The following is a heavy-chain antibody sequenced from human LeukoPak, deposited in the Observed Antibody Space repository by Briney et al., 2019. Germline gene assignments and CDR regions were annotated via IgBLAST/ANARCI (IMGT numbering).Heavy chain of an antibody. CDR2: ISAYNGDT. Sequence: ASVKVSCKASGYIFTSFGISWVRQAPGQGLEWMGWISAYNGDTNYAQELQGRVTMSADTSTSTAYMDLRSLRSDDTALYYCARGGGHCSDGTCPPPDVWGQGTTVTVSS. CDR1: GYIFTSFG. V-gene: IGHV1-18*01. J-gene: IGHJ6*02. D-gene: IGHD2-15*01. CDR3: ARGGGHCSDGTCPPPDV.